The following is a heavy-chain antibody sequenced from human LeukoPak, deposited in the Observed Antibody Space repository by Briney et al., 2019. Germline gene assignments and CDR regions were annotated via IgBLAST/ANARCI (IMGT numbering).Heavy chain of an antibody. CDR3: ARVGHIVATILPDY. D-gene: IGHD5-12*01. J-gene: IGHJ4*02. CDR2: INHSGST. V-gene: IGHV4-34*01. CDR1: GGSFSGYY. Sequence: SETPSLTCAVYGGSFSGYYWSWIRQPPGKGLEWIGEINHSGSTNYNPSLKSRVTISVDTSKNQFSLKLSSVTAADTAVYYCARVGHIVATILPDYWGQGTLVTVSS.